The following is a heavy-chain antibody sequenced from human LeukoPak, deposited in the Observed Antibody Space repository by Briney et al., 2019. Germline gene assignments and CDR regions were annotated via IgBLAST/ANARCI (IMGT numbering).Heavy chain of an antibody. V-gene: IGHV4-34*01. Sequence: SETLSLTCAVYGGSFSGYYWSWIRQPPGKGLEWIGEINHSGSTNYNPSLKSRVTISVDASKNQFSLKLSSVTAADTAVYYCARGKHYYYGMDVWGQGTTVTVSS. CDR2: INHSGST. CDR1: GGSFSGYY. CDR3: ARGKHYYYGMDV. J-gene: IGHJ6*02.